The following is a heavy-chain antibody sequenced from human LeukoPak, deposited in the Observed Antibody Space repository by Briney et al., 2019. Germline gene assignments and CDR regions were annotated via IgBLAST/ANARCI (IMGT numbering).Heavy chain of an antibody. D-gene: IGHD1-14*01. Sequence: GGSLRLSCAGSGFTFGGYGMHWFRQTPGKGLEWVAVIAYDGCRAFYADSVKGRFTISRDNSKNTMSVQMDDLRAEDTAVYYCTRYNNDHFDYWGQGTLVTVSS. V-gene: IGHV3-33*01. CDR3: TRYNNDHFDY. J-gene: IGHJ4*02. CDR1: GFTFGGYG. CDR2: IAYDGCRA.